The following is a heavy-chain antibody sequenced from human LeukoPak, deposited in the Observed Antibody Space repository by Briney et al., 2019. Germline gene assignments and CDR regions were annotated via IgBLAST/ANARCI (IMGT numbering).Heavy chain of an antibody. J-gene: IGHJ4*02. V-gene: IGHV3-21*01. CDR1: GFTFRNYY. CDR3: AKDWEIFGAQYYFDY. D-gene: IGHD3-3*01. Sequence: PGGSLRLSCAASGFTFRNYYMHWVRQTPGKGLVWVSSISSCSSYIYYADSVKGRFTISRDNSKNTLYLQMNSLRAEDTAVYYCAKDWEIFGAQYYFDYGGQGTLVTVSS. CDR2: ISSCSSYI.